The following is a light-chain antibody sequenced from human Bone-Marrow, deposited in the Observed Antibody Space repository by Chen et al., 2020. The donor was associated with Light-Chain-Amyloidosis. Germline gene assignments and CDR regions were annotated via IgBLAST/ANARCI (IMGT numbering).Light chain of an antibody. Sequence: SSLTQARSVSGSPGQPVPISCSGTSSDVGGYNDVSWYQQHPGKAPKHMIYDVSKRPSGVPDRFSGSKSGNTASLTISGLQAEDEADYYCCSYAGSYTLFGGGTKLTVL. J-gene: IGLJ2*01. CDR3: CSYAGSYTL. CDR1: SSDVGGYND. V-gene: IGLV2-11*01. CDR2: DVS.